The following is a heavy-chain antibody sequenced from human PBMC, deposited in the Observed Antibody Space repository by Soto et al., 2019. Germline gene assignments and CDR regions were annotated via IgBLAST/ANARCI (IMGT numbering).Heavy chain of an antibody. D-gene: IGHD6-13*01. Sequence: QVQLVESGGGVVQPGKSLRLSCAASRFTFSSYAMDWVRQAPGKGLECVAVISHDGSEKYYGDSVKGRFTISRDNPKNTVYLQMNSLRPEDTAVYYCARAAAYFYHYYYAMDVWGQGTAVTVS. CDR2: ISHDGSEK. J-gene: IGHJ6*02. CDR1: RFTFSSYA. V-gene: IGHV3-30-3*01. CDR3: ARAAAYFYHYYYAMDV.